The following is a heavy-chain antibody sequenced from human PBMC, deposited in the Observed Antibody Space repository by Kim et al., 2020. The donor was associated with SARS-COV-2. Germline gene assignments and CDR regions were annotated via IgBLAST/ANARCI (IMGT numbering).Heavy chain of an antibody. J-gene: IGHJ6*02. CDR3: ARVRGLYDAITTDYYYYYGMDV. CDR2: IKQDGSEK. CDR1: GFTFSSYW. D-gene: IGHD3-22*01. Sequence: GGSLRLSCAASGFTFSSYWMSWVRQAPGKGLEWVANIKQDGSEKYYVDSVNGRFTISRDNAKNSLYLQMNSLRAEDTAVYYCARVRGLYDAITTDYYYYYGMDVWGQGTTVTVSS. V-gene: IGHV3-7*01.